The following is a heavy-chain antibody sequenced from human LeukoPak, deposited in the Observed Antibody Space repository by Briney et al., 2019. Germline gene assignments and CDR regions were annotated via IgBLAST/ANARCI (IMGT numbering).Heavy chain of an antibody. Sequence: SETLSLTCAVYGGSFSGYYWSWIRQPPEKGLEWIGEINHSGSTNYNPSLKSRVTISVDTSKNQFSLKLSSVTAADTAVYYCNYGDGGYFDYWGQGTLVTVSS. CDR3: NYGDGGYFDY. J-gene: IGHJ4*02. D-gene: IGHD4-17*01. V-gene: IGHV4-34*01. CDR2: INHSGST. CDR1: GGSFSGYY.